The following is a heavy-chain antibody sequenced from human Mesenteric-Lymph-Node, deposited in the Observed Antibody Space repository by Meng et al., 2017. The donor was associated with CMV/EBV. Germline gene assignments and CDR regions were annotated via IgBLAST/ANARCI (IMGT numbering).Heavy chain of an antibody. D-gene: IGHD3-22*01. CDR3: ARRGNYDSDYSEY. CDR1: GDSISNITYY. J-gene: IGHJ4*02. V-gene: IGHV4-39*01. Sequence: QFQLTESGPGLVKPSESLSLSCFVSGDSISNITYYWTWIRQPPGKGLEWIGSVHHSGTTYYNPSLKGRLTISVDTSANLFSLRLTTVTAADTATYYCARRGNYDSDYSEYWGQGTLVTVSS. CDR2: VHHSGTT.